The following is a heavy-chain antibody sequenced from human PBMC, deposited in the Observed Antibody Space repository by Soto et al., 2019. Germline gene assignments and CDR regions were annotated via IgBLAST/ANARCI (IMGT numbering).Heavy chain of an antibody. V-gene: IGHV4-34*01. CDR1: GGSFSGYY. J-gene: IGHJ4*02. CDR3: ASWWYGGNSQQDYDY. D-gene: IGHD2-15*01. Sequence: QVQLQQWGAGLLKPSETLSLTCAVYGGSFSGYYWSWIRQPPGKGLEWIGEINHSGSTNYNPSLKSRVTISVDTSKNQFSLKLSSVTAADTAVYYCASWWYGGNSQQDYDYWGQGTLVTVSS. CDR2: INHSGST.